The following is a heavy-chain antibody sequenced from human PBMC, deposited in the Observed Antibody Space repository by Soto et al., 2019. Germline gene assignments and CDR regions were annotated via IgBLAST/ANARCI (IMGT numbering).Heavy chain of an antibody. J-gene: IGHJ5*02. CDR2: ISIGGDKT. Sequence: EVQLLESGGDLIQPGGSLRLSCAASGFTFSSNSFAWVRQAPGKGLEYVSGISIGGDKTWHADSVKGRFTVSRDNSKNTVYLQMNSLRVDDTAVYYCAKWDGYGDHWGQGTLVTVSS. CDR3: AKWDGYGDH. V-gene: IGHV3-23*01. D-gene: IGHD5-12*01. CDR1: GFTFSSNS.